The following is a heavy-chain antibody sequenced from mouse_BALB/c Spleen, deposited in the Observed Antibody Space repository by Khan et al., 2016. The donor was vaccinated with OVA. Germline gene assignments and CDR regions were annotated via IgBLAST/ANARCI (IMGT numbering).Heavy chain of an antibody. CDR1: GYIFTSYW. Sequence: QVQLKQSGAELVRPGASVQLSCKTSGYIFTSYWIHWVKQRSGQGLEWIASIYPGTDNSYYNEKFKDKATLTADKSSSTAYMHLSSLKSEDSDGYFGAREEALYNFDHWGQGTTLTVSS. J-gene: IGHJ2*01. CDR2: IYPGTDNS. D-gene: IGHD3-2*02. V-gene: IGHV1-76*01. CDR3: AREEALYNFDH.